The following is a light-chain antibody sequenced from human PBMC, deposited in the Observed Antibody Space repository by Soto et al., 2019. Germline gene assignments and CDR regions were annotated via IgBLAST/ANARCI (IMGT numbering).Light chain of an antibody. V-gene: IGKV3-20*01. J-gene: IGKJ5*01. CDR3: QQYGSSPSIT. Sequence: EAVLTQSPGTLSLSRGERATLSCRASERIYSAYLGWYQQKPGQAPRLLIYGTSSRATGIPDRFSGSGSGADFTLTISRLEPEDFAVYYCQQYGSSPSITFGQGTRLEIK. CDR2: GTS. CDR1: ERIYSAY.